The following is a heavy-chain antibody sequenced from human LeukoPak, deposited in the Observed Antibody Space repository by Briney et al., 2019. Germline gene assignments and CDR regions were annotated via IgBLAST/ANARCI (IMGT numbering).Heavy chain of an antibody. CDR3: AREPLPIWGSKYYYYMDV. CDR1: GYTFTGYY. D-gene: IGHD3-16*01. Sequence: ASVKVSCKASGYTFTGYYMHWVRQAPGQGLEWMGWINPNSGGTNYAQKFQGRVTMTRDTSISTAYMELSRLRSDDTAVYYCAREPLPIWGSKYYYYMDVWGKGTTVTVSS. J-gene: IGHJ6*03. CDR2: INPNSGGT. V-gene: IGHV1-2*02.